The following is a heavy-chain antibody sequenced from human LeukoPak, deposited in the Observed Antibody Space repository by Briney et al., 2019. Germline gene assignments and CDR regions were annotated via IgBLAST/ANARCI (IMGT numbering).Heavy chain of an antibody. CDR3: ARGGATGYFDY. D-gene: IGHD1-26*01. Sequence: PSETLSLTCTVSGGSISSYYWSWLRQPPGKGLEWIGYIYYSGSTNYNPSLKSRVTISVDTSKNQFSLKLSSVTAADTAVYYCARGGATGYFDYWGQGTLVTVSS. V-gene: IGHV4-59*01. CDR2: IYYSGST. CDR1: GGSISSYY. J-gene: IGHJ4*02.